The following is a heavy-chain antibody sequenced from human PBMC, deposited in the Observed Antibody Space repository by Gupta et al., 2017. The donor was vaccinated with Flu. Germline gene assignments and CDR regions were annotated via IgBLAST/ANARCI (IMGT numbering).Heavy chain of an antibody. CDR2: IYTSGST. D-gene: IGHD5-18*01. CDR1: GGSISSGSYY. V-gene: IGHV4-61*02. CDR3: ASGAKVDTAMAPKTVRYYYYGMDV. Sequence: PSQTLSLTCTVSGGSISSGSYYWSWIRQPAGKGLEWIGRIYTSGSTNYNPSLKSRVTISVDTSKNQFSLKLSSVTAADTAVYYCASGAKVDTAMAPKTVRYYYYGMDVWGQGTTVTVSS. J-gene: IGHJ6*02.